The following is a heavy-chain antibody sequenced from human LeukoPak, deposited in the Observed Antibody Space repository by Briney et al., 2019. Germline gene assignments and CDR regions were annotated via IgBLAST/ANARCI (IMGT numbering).Heavy chain of an antibody. CDR1: GFIYGDYA. V-gene: IGHV3-49*04. J-gene: IGHJ4*02. CDR3: TPDPFRLRLGELSFDY. CDR2: IRSKSYGGTT. D-gene: IGHD3-16*02. Sequence: GRSLRLSCTASGFIYGDYAMSWVRQAPGKGLEWVGFIRSKSYGGTTAYAASVKGRFTISRDDSKSIAYLQMNSLKTEDTAVYYCTPDPFRLRLGELSFDYWGQGTLVTVSA.